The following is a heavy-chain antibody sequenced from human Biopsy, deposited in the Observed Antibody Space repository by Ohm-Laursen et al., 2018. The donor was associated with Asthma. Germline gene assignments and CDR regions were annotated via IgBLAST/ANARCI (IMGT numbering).Heavy chain of an antibody. V-gene: IGHV1-18*01. CDR1: GYTFNSAG. CDR2: ISVYNGNT. J-gene: IGHJ6*02. Sequence: ASVKVSCKLSGYTFNSAGITWVRQAPGQGLEWMGWISVYNGNTKVAQKPQDRVTMITDTSTSTAYMELRSLRSDDTAVYFCARAVDYSHYYGIDVWGQGTTVTVS. D-gene: IGHD3-10*01. CDR3: ARAVDYSHYYGIDV.